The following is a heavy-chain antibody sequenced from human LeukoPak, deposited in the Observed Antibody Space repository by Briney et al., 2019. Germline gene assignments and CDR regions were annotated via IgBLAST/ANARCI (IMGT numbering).Heavy chain of an antibody. J-gene: IGHJ4*02. D-gene: IGHD3-10*01. CDR2: MNPNSGNT. Sequence: ASVTVSCKASGYTFTTYDLNWVRQAPGQGLEWMGWMNPNSGNTGYAQKFQGRVTMTRNTSISTAYMELNNLTSEDTAVYYCARRIRGAPTDHWGQGTLVTSPQ. V-gene: IGHV1-8*01. CDR1: GYTFTTYD. CDR3: ARRIRGAPTDH.